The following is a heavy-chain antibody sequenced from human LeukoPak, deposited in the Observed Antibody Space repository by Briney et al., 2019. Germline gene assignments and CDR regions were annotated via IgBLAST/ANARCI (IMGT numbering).Heavy chain of an antibody. CDR2: IYYSGST. Sequence: PSETLSLTCTVSGGSISSYYWSWIRQPPGKGLEWIGYIYYSGSTNYNPSLKSRVTISVDTSKSQFSLKLSSVTAADTAVYYCAREDYYGSAALDYWGQGTLVTVSS. CDR3: AREDYYGSAALDY. CDR1: GGSISSYY. D-gene: IGHD3-10*01. V-gene: IGHV4-59*12. J-gene: IGHJ4*02.